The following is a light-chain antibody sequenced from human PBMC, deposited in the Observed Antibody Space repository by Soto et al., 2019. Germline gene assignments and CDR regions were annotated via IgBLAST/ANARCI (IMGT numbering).Light chain of an antibody. Sequence: DILLTQPPSSLSASVGDRVTITCRASQSISSYLNWYQQKPGKAPKLLIYAASSLQSGVPSRFSGSGSGTDFTPTISSLQPEDFATYYCQQSYSTPLTFGGGTKV. J-gene: IGKJ4*01. V-gene: IGKV1-39*01. CDR1: QSISSY. CDR2: AAS. CDR3: QQSYSTPLT.